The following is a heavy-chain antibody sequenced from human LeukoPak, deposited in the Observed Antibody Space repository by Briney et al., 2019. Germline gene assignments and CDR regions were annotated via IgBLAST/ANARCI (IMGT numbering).Heavy chain of an antibody. Sequence: GASVTVSCKASGYTFTCYYMHWVRQAPGQGLEWMGWINPNSGGTNYAQKFQGRVTMTRDTSISTAYMELSRLRSDDTAVYYCARLESTKYYDFWSGYERGLTDYWGQGTLVTVSS. CDR3: ARLESTKYYDFWSGYERGLTDY. CDR1: GYTFTCYY. D-gene: IGHD3-3*01. CDR2: INPNSGGT. V-gene: IGHV1-2*02. J-gene: IGHJ4*02.